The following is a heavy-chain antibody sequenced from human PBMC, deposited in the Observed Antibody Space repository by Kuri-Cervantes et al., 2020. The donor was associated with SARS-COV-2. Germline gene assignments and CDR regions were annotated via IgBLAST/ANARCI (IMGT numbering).Heavy chain of an antibody. D-gene: IGHD1-26*01. Sequence: GESLKISCAASGFTFSSYGMHWVRQAPGKGLEWVAFIRYDGSNKYYADSVKGRFTISRDNSKNTLYLQMNSLRAEDTAVYYCGKDGRMVGATRWFDPWGQGTLVTVSS. CDR3: GKDGRMVGATRWFDP. CDR2: IRYDGSNK. CDR1: GFTFSSYG. V-gene: IGHV3-30*02. J-gene: IGHJ5*02.